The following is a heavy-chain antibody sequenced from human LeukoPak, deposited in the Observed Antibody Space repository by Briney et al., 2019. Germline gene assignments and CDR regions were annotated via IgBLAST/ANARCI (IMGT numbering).Heavy chain of an antibody. CDR3: AGDYYDSSGHRDDY. CDR1: GGSFSGYY. Sequence: SETLSLTCAVYGGSFSGYYWSWIRQPPGKGLEWIGEINHSGSTNYNPSLKSRVTISVDTSKNQFSLKLSSVIAADTAVYYCAGDYYDSSGHRDDYWGQGTLVTVSS. V-gene: IGHV4-34*01. J-gene: IGHJ4*02. CDR2: INHSGST. D-gene: IGHD3-22*01.